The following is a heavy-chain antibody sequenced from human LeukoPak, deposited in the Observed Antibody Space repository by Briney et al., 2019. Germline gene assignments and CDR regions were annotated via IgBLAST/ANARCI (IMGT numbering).Heavy chain of an antibody. Sequence: SETLSLTCTVSGGSISSSSYYWGWIRQPPGEGLEWIGSIYYSGSTYYNPSLKSRVTISVDTSKNQFSLKLSSVTAADTAVYYCARWAVTTLTFDYWGQGTLVTVSS. CDR3: ARWAVTTLTFDY. CDR1: GGSISSSSYY. V-gene: IGHV4-39*07. J-gene: IGHJ4*02. D-gene: IGHD4-17*01. CDR2: IYYSGST.